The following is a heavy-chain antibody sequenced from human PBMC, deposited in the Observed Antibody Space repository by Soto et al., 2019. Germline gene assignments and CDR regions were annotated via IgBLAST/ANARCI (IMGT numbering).Heavy chain of an antibody. J-gene: IGHJ5*02. D-gene: IGHD3-10*01. V-gene: IGHV4-39*01. Sequence: QVQRQESGPGLVKPSENLSLTCTVSGGSISSSSYYWGWIRQPPGKGLEWIGSIYYSGSTYYNPSLKSRVTISVDTSKNQFSLKLSSVTAADTAVYYCARGRYYYGWFDPWGQGTLVTVSS. CDR2: IYYSGST. CDR3: ARGRYYYGWFDP. CDR1: GGSISSSSYY.